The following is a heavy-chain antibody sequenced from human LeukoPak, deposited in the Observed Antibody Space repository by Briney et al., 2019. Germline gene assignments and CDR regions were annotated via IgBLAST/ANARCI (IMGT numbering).Heavy chain of an antibody. CDR3: AREAQYCSGGSCYGGYFQH. CDR2: INHSEAT. Sequence: PSETLSLTCAVYGGSFSGYYWSWIRQPPGEGLGWIGEINHSEATDYNPSFKSRVTISVDTSKNQFSLKLSSVTAADTAVYYCAREAQYCSGGSCYGGYFQHWGQGTLVTVSS. V-gene: IGHV4-34*01. D-gene: IGHD2-15*01. CDR1: GGSFSGYY. J-gene: IGHJ1*01.